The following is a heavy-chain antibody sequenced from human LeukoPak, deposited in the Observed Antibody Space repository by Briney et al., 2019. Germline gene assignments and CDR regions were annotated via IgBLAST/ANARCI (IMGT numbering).Heavy chain of an antibody. CDR2: IYYSGST. V-gene: IGHV4-39*07. CDR3: ARRALRFSPPGSPFDY. Sequence: PSETLSLTCTVSGGSISSSSYYWGWIRQPPGKGLEWIGSIYYSGSTYYNPSLKSRVTISVDTSKNQFSLKLSSVTAADTAVYYCARRALRFSPPGSPFDYWGQGTLVTVSS. CDR1: GGSISSSSYY. J-gene: IGHJ4*02. D-gene: IGHD3-3*01.